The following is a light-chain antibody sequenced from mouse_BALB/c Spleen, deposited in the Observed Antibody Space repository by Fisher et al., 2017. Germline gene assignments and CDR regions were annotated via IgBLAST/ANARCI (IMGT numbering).Light chain of an antibody. CDR1: SSVSY. V-gene: IGKV4-57*01. CDR3: QQFTSSPYT. Sequence: IVMTQSTAIMSASPGEKVTMTCSVSSSVSYMHWFQQKPGTSPKLWIYSTSNLASGVPARFSGSGSGTSYSLTISRMEAEDAATYYCQQFTSSPYTFGGGTKLEIK. CDR2: STS. J-gene: IGKJ2*01.